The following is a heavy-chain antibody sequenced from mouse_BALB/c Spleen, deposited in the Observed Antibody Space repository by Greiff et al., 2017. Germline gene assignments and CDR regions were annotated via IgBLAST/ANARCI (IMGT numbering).Heavy chain of an antibody. J-gene: IGHJ4*01. D-gene: IGHD4-1*01. CDR1: GYTFTSYW. V-gene: IGHV1S81*02. CDR2: INPSNGRT. CDR3: ARYGTSMDY. Sequence: VQLQQSGAELVRPGASVKLSCKASGYTFTSYWMHWVKQRPGQGLEWIGEINPSNGRTNYNEKFKSKATLTVDKSSSTAYMQLSSLTSEDSAVYYCARYGTSMDYWGQGTSVTVSS.